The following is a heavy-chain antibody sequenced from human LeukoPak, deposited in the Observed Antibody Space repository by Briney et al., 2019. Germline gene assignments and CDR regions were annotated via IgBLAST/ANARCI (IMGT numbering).Heavy chain of an antibody. CDR3: ARLGYDILTGYVDY. CDR1: GDSLGIYK. V-gene: IGHV4-4*09. J-gene: IGHJ4*02. D-gene: IGHD3-9*01. Sequence: PSETLSLTCSVSGDSLGIYKWSWIRQPPGKGLEWIAHISSSGSAIYNPSLMSRVSMAVDTSKNQFSLRLISVTAADTAVYYCARLGYDILTGYVDYWGQGTLVTVSS. CDR2: ISSSGSA.